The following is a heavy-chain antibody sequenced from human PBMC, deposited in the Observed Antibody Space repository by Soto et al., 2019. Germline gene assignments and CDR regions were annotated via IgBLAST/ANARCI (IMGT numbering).Heavy chain of an antibody. CDR2: MSYDGTKQ. CDR1: GFTFSTYG. D-gene: IGHD6-13*01. Sequence: VGSLRLSCAASGFTFSTYGMHWVRQAPGKGLEWVAAMSYDGTKQYYVDSVKGRFTISRDNSRNTLFLQVNSLRDEDTAVYYCAKEYGSTWIDHWGQGTLVTVSS. CDR3: AKEYGSTWIDH. V-gene: IGHV3-30*18. J-gene: IGHJ4*02.